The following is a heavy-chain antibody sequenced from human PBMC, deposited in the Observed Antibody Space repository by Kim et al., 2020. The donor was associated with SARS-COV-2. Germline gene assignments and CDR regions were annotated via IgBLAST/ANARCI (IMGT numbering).Heavy chain of an antibody. CDR3: ARRLRYFDWLLPPGWFDP. J-gene: IGHJ5*02. CDR2: IYYSGST. CDR1: GGSISSSSYY. V-gene: IGHV4-39*01. D-gene: IGHD3-9*01. Sequence: SETLSLTCTVSGGSISSSSYYWGWIRQPPGKGLEWIGSIYYSGSTYYNPSLKSRVTISVDTSKNQFSLKLSSVTAADTAVYYCARRLRYFDWLLPPGWFDPWGQGTLVTVSS.